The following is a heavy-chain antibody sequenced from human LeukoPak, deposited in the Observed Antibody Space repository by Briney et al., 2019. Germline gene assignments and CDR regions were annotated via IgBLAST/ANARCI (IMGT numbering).Heavy chain of an antibody. J-gene: IGHJ3*02. V-gene: IGHV5-51*01. CDR2: IYPGDSDT. CDR3: ARVCSLEHLDDAFDI. D-gene: IGHD1/OR15-1a*01. CDR1: GYSFTSYW. Sequence: GESLKISCKGSGYSFTSYWIGWVRQMPGKGLEWMGIIYPGDSDTRYSPSFQGQVTISADKSISTAYLQWSSLKASDTAMYYCARVCSLEHLDDAFDIWGQGTMVTVSS.